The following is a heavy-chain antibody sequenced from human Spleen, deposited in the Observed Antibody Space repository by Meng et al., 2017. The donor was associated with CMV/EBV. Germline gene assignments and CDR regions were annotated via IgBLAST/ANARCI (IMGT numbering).Heavy chain of an antibody. J-gene: IGHJ6*02. CDR2: INQDEKQK. V-gene: IGHV3-7*01. Sequence: GGSLRLSCAASGFTFSSHWMTWVRQAPGKGLEWVANINQDEKQKNYVDSVKGRFTISRDNSKNTLYLQMNSLRAEDTAVYYCARDNVDTAMVRLTYYYYYNGMDVWGQGTTVTVSS. CDR3: ARDNVDTAMVRLTYYYYYNGMDV. D-gene: IGHD5-18*01. CDR1: GFTFSSHW.